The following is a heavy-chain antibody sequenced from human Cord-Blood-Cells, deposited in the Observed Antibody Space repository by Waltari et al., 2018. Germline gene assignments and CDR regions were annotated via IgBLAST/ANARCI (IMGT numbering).Heavy chain of an antibody. J-gene: IGHJ5*02. CDR3: ASEYSSSSNWFDP. D-gene: IGHD6-6*01. V-gene: IGHV4-39*01. Sequence: QLQLQESGPGLVKPSETLSLTCTVSGGSISSSSYYWGWIRQPPGKGLEWIGSINYSGSTYYNPSLKSRVTISVDTSKNQFSLKLSSVTAADTAVYYCASEYSSSSNWFDPWGQGTLVTVSS. CDR1: GGSISSSSYY. CDR2: INYSGST.